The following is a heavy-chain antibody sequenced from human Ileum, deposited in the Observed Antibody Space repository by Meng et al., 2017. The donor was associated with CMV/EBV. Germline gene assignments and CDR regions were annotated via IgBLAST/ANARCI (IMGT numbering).Heavy chain of an antibody. Sequence: SVKVSCKPSGCTFRNYSIRWVRQAPGQGLEWMGGIIPILGIANYAQKFQGRVTITADTSTSTAYMELSSLRSEDTAVYYCARSTKPKYGGNGYYYYGMDVWGQGTTVTVSS. V-gene: IGHV1-69*10. CDR2: IIPILGIA. D-gene: IGHD4-23*01. CDR3: ARSTKPKYGGNGYYYYGMDV. CDR1: GCTFRNYS. J-gene: IGHJ6*02.